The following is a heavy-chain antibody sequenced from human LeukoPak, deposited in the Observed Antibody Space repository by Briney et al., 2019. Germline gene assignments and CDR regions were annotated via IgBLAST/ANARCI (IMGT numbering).Heavy chain of an antibody. D-gene: IGHD3-22*01. CDR3: AKRPRDSSGYYLGAFDM. CDR2: IYASGSAT. Sequence: GGSLRLSCEASGFTFSSYAMTWVRQAPGKGLEWVSGIYASGSATHYADTVKGRFTISRDNSKNTLYLQMNSLRAEDTAVYYCAKRPRDSSGYYLGAFDMWGQGTMVTVSP. J-gene: IGHJ3*02. CDR1: GFTFSSYA. V-gene: IGHV3-23*01.